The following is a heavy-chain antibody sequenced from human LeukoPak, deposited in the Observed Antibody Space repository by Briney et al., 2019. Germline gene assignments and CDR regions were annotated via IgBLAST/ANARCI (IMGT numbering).Heavy chain of an antibody. CDR3: AEGVTDFDY. Sequence: AGGSLRLSCAASGFTVSDNYMSWVRQAPGKGLEWVSVIYSGGSTYYADSVKGRFTISRDTSKNTLFLQMDSLRAEDTAVYYCAEGVTDFDYWGQGTLVIVSS. CDR1: GFTVSDNY. V-gene: IGHV3-66*01. J-gene: IGHJ4*02. D-gene: IGHD5-18*01. CDR2: IYSGGST.